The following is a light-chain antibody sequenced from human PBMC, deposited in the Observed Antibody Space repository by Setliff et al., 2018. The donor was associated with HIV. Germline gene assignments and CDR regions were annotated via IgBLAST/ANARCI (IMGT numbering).Light chain of an antibody. J-gene: IGLJ1*01. CDR1: SNDIGAYNR. Sequence: QSALTQPASVSGSPGQSITISCTGTSNDIGAYNRVSWFQQLPGKVPKLMIYDATHRPSGTSSRFSGSQSGNTASLTISGLQAEDEAYYYCSSITTGGASDVFGTGTKVTVL. CDR3: SSITTGGASDV. V-gene: IGLV2-14*03. CDR2: DAT.